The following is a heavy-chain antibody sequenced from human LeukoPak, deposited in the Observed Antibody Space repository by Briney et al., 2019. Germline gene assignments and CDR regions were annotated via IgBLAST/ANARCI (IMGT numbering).Heavy chain of an antibody. V-gene: IGHV1-2*02. D-gene: IGHD3-22*01. J-gene: IGHJ4*02. CDR3: AREGFYFDTGGSFDY. Sequence: GASVKVSCKASGYTFTDHYLHWVRQAPGQGPEWVGWINPNIGDTNHAQKFQGRVTMTRDTSISTAYMELNRLTSDDTAVYYCAREGFYFDTGGSFDYWGQGTLVTVSS. CDR2: INPNIGDT. CDR1: GYTFTDHY.